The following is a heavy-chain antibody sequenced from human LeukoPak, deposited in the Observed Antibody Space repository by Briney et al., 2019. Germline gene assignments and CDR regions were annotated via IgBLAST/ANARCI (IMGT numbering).Heavy chain of an antibody. CDR1: GFTFRSYW. D-gene: IGHD2-2*01. J-gene: IGHJ4*02. V-gene: IGHV3-7*03. CDR3: AREMGGLGVVVPAAFYEFDY. CDR2: IKQDGSEK. Sequence: QPGGSLRLSCAASGFTFRSYWMSWVRQAPGKGLEWVANIKQDGSEKYYVDSVKGRFTISRDNAKNSLYLQMNSLRAEDTAVYYCAREMGGLGVVVPAAFYEFDYWGQGTLVTVSS.